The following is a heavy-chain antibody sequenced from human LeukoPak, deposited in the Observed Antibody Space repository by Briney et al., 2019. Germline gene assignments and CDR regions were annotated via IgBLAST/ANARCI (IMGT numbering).Heavy chain of an antibody. V-gene: IGHV4-34*01. CDR3: ARRPHYYDSGGYYAFDI. D-gene: IGHD3-22*01. J-gene: IGHJ3*02. CDR2: INHSGST. Sequence: SETLSLTCAVYGGSFSGYYWSWIRQPPGKGLEWIGEINHSGSTNYNPSLKSRVTISVDTTKNQFSLKLSSVTAADTAVYYCARRPHYYDSGGYYAFDIWGQGTMVTVSS. CDR1: GGSFSGYY.